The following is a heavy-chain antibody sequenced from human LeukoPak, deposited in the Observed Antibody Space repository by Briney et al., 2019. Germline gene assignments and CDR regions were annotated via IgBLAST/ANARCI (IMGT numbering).Heavy chain of an antibody. CDR2: ISYDGSDK. D-gene: IGHD2-2*01. CDR1: GFTFSSYW. CDR3: ARAFGDCSSTSCPSFDY. Sequence: GGSLRLSCAASGFTFSSYWMHWVRQAPGKGLEWVAVISYDGSDKYYADSVKGRFTISRDNSKNTLYLQMNSLRAEDTAVYYCARAFGDCSSTSCPSFDYWGQGTLVTVSS. J-gene: IGHJ4*02. V-gene: IGHV3-30-3*01.